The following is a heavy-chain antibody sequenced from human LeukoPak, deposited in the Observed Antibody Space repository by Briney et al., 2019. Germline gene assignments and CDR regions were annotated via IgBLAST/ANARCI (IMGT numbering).Heavy chain of an antibody. CDR3: AKDDRWLQFCC. Sequence: GGSLRLSCAASGFTFSSYAMSWVRQAPGKGLDWVSTISDTGGSAYYADSVKGRFTISRDNSKNTLYLQMNSLRAEDTAVYYCAKDDRWLQFCCWGQGTLVTVSA. J-gene: IGHJ4*02. D-gene: IGHD5-24*01. CDR2: ISDTGGSA. V-gene: IGHV3-23*01. CDR1: GFTFSSYA.